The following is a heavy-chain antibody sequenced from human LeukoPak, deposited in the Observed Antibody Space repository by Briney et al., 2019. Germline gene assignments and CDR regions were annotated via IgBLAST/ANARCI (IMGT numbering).Heavy chain of an antibody. V-gene: IGHV3-21*01. Sequence: GGSLRLSCAASGFTFSSYSMNWVRQAPGKGLEWVSSISSSSSYIYHADSVKGRFTISRDNAKNSLYLQMNSLRAEDTAVYYCARDDLPGVPLVPLGYWGQGTLVTVSS. J-gene: IGHJ4*02. D-gene: IGHD2-2*01. CDR2: ISSSSSYI. CDR3: ARDDLPGVPLVPLGY. CDR1: GFTFSSYS.